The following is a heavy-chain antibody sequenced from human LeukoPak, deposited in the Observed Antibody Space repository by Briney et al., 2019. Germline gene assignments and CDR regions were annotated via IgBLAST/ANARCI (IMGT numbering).Heavy chain of an antibody. Sequence: GGSLRLSCAVSGFTFSSYSMNWVRQAPGTGLEWVSSISSSTTYIYYADSVRGRFTISRDNANNSLYLQMNSLRAEDTGVYYCARDRGGSNPYYFDYWGQGTLVTVSS. J-gene: IGHJ4*02. D-gene: IGHD1-26*01. CDR3: ARDRGGSNPYYFDY. V-gene: IGHV3-21*01. CDR1: GFTFSSYS. CDR2: ISSSTTYI.